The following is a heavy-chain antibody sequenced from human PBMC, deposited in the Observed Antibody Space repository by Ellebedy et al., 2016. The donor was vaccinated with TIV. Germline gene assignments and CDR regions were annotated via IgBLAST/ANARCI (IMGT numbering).Heavy chain of an antibody. D-gene: IGHD4-17*01. CDR3: ARVRQDYDYYYYYYMDV. Sequence: GGSLRLSCAASGFTFSDYYMTWIRQAPGKGLEWVSYISTSASTIYYPDSVNGRFTSSRDNAKNSLYLQMNSLRAEDTAVYYCARVRQDYDYYYYYYMDVWGKGTTVTVSS. J-gene: IGHJ6*03. CDR2: ISTSASTI. CDR1: GFTFSDYY. V-gene: IGHV3-11*01.